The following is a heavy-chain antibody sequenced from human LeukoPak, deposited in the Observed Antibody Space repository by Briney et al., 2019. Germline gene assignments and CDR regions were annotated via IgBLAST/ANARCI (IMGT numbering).Heavy chain of an antibody. J-gene: IGHJ2*01. D-gene: IGHD3-3*01. CDR1: GFTVSSNY. CDR2: IYSGGST. Sequence: PGGSLRLSCAASGFTVSSNYMSWVRQAPGKGLEWVSVIYSGGSTYYADSVKGRFTISRDNSKNTLYLQMNSLRAEDTAVYYCAKAPTPYYDFWSGYYTGWYFDLWGRGTLVTVSS. V-gene: IGHV3-53*01. CDR3: AKAPTPYYDFWSGYYTGWYFDL.